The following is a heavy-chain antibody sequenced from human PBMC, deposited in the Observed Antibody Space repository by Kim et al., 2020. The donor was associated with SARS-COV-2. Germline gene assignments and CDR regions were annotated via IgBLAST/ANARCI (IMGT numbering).Heavy chain of an antibody. Sequence: ASVKVSCKASGYTFTGYYMHWVRQAPGQGLEWMGWINPNSGGTNYAQKFQGRVTMTRDTSISTAYMELSRLRSDDTAVYYCAREIYGSGSYYRGGGGHYYYGMDVWGQGTTVTVSS. CDR3: AREIYGSGSYYRGGGGHYYYGMDV. J-gene: IGHJ6*02. D-gene: IGHD3-10*01. CDR1: GYTFTGYY. V-gene: IGHV1-2*02. CDR2: INPNSGGT.